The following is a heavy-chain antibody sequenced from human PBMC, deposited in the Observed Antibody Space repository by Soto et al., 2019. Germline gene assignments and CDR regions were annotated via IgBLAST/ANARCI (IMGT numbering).Heavy chain of an antibody. V-gene: IGHV1-69*04. CDR1: GGTFSSYT. Sequence: ASVKVSCKASGGTFSSYTISWVRQAPGQGLEWMGRIIPILGIANYAQKFQGRVTITADKSTSTAYMELSSLRSEDTAVYYCARDRSGSGYDYYYFDYWGQGTLVTVSS. D-gene: IGHD5-12*01. CDR3: ARDRSGSGYDYYYFDY. CDR2: IIPILGIA. J-gene: IGHJ4*02.